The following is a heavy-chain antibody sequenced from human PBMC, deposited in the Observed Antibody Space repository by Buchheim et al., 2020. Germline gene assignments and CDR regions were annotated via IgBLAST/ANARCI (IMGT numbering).Heavy chain of an antibody. CDR2: ISHCGSNI. CDR1: GFTFGSYA. V-gene: IGHV3-48*01. J-gene: IGHJ4*02. Sequence: EMQLLESGGGLVQPGGSLRLSCAAAGFTFGSYAMYWVRQAPGKGLEWVSYISHCGSNINYADSVKGRFTISRDQDQHSLYLQMHSLRVEDTALYYCARVPDGVDYWGQGTL. CDR3: ARVPDGVDY. D-gene: IGHD3-16*01.